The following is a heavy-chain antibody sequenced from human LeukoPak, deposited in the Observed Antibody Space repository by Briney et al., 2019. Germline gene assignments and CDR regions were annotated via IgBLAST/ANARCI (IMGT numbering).Heavy chain of an antibody. CDR3: ARDPYSRRGGYYI. V-gene: IGHV3-21*01. CDR2: ISSSSSYI. CDR1: GFTFSSYS. D-gene: IGHD3-22*01. J-gene: IGHJ4*02. Sequence: GGSLRLSCAASGFTFSSYSMNWVRQAPGKGLEWVSSISSSSSYIYYADSVKGRFTISRDNAKNSLYLQMNSLRAEDTAVYYCARDPYSRRGGYYIGGQGTLVTVSS.